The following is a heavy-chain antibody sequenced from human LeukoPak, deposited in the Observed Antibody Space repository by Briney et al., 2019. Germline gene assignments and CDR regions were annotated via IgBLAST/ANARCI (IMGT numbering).Heavy chain of an antibody. CDR2: INPSGGST. CDR3: AMGSSGYFYYFDY. Sequence: GASVKVSCKASGYTFTSYYMHWVRQAPGQGLEWMGIINPSGGSTSYAQKFQGWVTMTRDTSISTAYMELSRLRSDDTAVYYCAMGSSGYFYYFDYWGQGTLVTVSS. J-gene: IGHJ4*02. D-gene: IGHD3-22*01. V-gene: IGHV1-46*01. CDR1: GYTFTSYY.